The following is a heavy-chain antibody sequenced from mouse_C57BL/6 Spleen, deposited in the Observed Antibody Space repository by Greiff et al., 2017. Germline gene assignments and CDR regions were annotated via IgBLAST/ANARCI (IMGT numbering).Heavy chain of an antibody. CDR1: GYTFTSYW. J-gene: IGHJ3*01. Sequence: QVQLKQPGAELVKPGASVKVSCKASGYTFTSYWMHWVKQRPGQGLEWIGRIHPSDSDTNYNQKFKGKATLTVDKSSSTAYMQLSSLTSEDSAVYYCAGSTMVTKWFAYWGQGTLVTVSA. CDR3: AGSTMVTKWFAY. CDR2: IHPSDSDT. V-gene: IGHV1-74*01. D-gene: IGHD2-2*01.